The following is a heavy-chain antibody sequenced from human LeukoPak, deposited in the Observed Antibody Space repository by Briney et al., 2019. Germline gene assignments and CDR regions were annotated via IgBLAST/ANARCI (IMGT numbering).Heavy chain of an antibody. CDR1: GGSISSSSYY. V-gene: IGHV4-39*07. Sequence: SETLSLTCTVSGGSISSSSYYWGWIRQPPGKGLEWIGRIYYSRSTYYNPSLKSRVTISVDTSKNQFSLKLSSVTAADTAVYYCAREGNFYDSSGYYVDAFDIWGQGTMVTVSS. D-gene: IGHD3-22*01. CDR3: AREGNFYDSSGYYVDAFDI. J-gene: IGHJ3*02. CDR2: IYYSRST.